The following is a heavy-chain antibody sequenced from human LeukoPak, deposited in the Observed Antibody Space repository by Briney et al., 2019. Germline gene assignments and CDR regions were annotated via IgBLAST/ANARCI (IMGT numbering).Heavy chain of an antibody. CDR3: ARARDDYPDAFDI. V-gene: IGHV3-30*03. J-gene: IGHJ3*02. D-gene: IGHD4-11*01. CDR1: GFTFSSYD. Sequence: GGSLRLSCAASGFTFSSYDLHWVRQAPGKGLEWVAVISYDGSNKYYADSVKGRFTLSRGNSKNTLYLQMNSLRAEDTAVYYCARARDDYPDAFDIWGQGTMVTVSS. CDR2: ISYDGSNK.